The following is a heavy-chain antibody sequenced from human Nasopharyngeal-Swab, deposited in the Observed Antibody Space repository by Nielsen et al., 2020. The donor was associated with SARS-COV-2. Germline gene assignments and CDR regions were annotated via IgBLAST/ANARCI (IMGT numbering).Heavy chain of an antibody. J-gene: IGHJ6*02. CDR1: GYTFSNYD. Sequence: ASVKVSCKAAGYTFSNYDINWVRQATGQGLEWMGWMNANSGNAGYAQKFQGRVTMTRSTSKSTAYMELGSLRSEDTAVYYCARGRYFDVSTGYLRVFHGMDVWGQGTTVTVSS. D-gene: IGHD3-9*01. CDR2: MNANSGNA. CDR3: ARGRYFDVSTGYLRVFHGMDV. V-gene: IGHV1-8*01.